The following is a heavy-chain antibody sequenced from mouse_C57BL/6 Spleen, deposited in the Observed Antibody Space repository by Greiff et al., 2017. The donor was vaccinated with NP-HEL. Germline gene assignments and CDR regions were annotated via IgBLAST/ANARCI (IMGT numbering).Heavy chain of an antibody. CDR2: IDPSDSYT. CDR1: GYTFTSYW. V-gene: IGHV1-69*01. Sequence: VQLQQPGAELVMPGASVKLSCKASGYTFTSYWMHWVKQRPGQGLEWIGAIDPSDSYTNYNQKFKGKSTLTVDKSSSTAYMQLSSLTSEDSAVDYGARGDSPAYWGQGTLVTVSA. D-gene: IGHD2-12*01. J-gene: IGHJ3*01. CDR3: ARGDSPAY.